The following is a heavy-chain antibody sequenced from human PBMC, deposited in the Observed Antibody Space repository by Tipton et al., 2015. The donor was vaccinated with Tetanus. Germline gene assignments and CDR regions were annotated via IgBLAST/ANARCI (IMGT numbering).Heavy chain of an antibody. Sequence: QLVQSGAEVRKPGASVKASSKAAGYTFTGNYLQWVRQAPGQGLEWKGGINPDSGVTNYAQKIQGRVTMTRDTSISTAYMELSSLRSDDTAVYYCARAGPQATFGVKYGMDVWGQGTTVTVSS. J-gene: IGHJ6*02. D-gene: IGHD3-3*01. CDR2: INPDSGVT. CDR3: ARAGPQATFGVKYGMDV. CDR1: GYTFTGNY. V-gene: IGHV1-2*02.